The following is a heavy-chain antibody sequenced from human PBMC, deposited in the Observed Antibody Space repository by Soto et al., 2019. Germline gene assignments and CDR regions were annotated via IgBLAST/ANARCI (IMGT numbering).Heavy chain of an antibody. CDR1: GFTFSDYY. CDR3: ARVTSGGSCDYYGMDV. V-gene: IGHV3-11*06. D-gene: IGHD2-15*01. CDR2: ISSSSSYT. Sequence: GGSLRLSCAASGFTFSDYYMSWIRQAPGKGLEWVSYISSSSSYTNYADSVKGRFTISRDNAKNSLYLQMNSLRAEDTAVYYRARVTSGGSCDYYGMDVWGQRPTVTVSS. J-gene: IGHJ6*02.